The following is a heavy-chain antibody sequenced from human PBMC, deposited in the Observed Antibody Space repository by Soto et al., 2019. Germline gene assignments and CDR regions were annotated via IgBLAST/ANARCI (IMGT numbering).Heavy chain of an antibody. V-gene: IGHV4-59*01. D-gene: IGHD3-10*01. J-gene: IGHJ6*03. CDR2: IYYSGST. Sequence: SETLSLTCTVSGGSISSYYWSWIRQPPGKGLEWIGYIYYSGSTNYNPSLKSRVTISVDTSKNQFSLKLSSVTAADTAVYYCARDRIGSGPVYYYYMDVWGKGTTVTVSS. CDR3: ARDRIGSGPVYYYYMDV. CDR1: GGSISSYY.